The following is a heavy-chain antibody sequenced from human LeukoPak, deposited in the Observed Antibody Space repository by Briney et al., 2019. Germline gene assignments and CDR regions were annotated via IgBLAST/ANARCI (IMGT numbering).Heavy chain of an antibody. Sequence: ASVKVSCKASGYTFTGYYMHWVRQAPGQGLEWMGWINPNSGGTNYAQKFQGRVTMTRDTSISTAYMELSSLRSDDTAVYYCARDLVRGVITNWFDPWGQGTLVTVSS. J-gene: IGHJ5*02. CDR1: GYTFTGYY. CDR3: ARDLVRGVITNWFDP. CDR2: INPNSGGT. V-gene: IGHV1-2*02. D-gene: IGHD3-10*01.